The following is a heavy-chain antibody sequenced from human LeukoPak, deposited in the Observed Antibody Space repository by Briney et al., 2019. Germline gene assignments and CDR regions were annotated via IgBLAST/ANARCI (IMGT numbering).Heavy chain of an antibody. CDR2: ISYDGSNK. D-gene: IGHD5-18*01. J-gene: IGHJ4*02. CDR3: ARGIPVDY. CDR1: GFTFSSYA. V-gene: IGHV3-30*04. Sequence: GGSLRLSCAASGFTFSSYAMHWVRQAPGKGLEWVAVISYDGSNKYYADSVKGRFTISRDNSKNTLYLQMNSLRAEDTAVYYCARGIPVDYWGQGTLVIVSS.